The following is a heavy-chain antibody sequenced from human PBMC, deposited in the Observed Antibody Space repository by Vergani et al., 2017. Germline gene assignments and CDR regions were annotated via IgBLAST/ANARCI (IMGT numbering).Heavy chain of an antibody. J-gene: IGHJ3*02. D-gene: IGHD2-2*02. CDR1: GFTFSSYA. V-gene: IGHV3-23*01. CDR2: ISGSGGST. CDR3: AKGFGCCSSTSCYSQDAFDI. Sequence: EVQLLESGGGLVQPGGSLRLSCAASGFTFSSYAMSRVRQAPGKGLEWVSAISGSGGSTYYADYVKGRFTISRDNSKNTLYLQMNSLRAEDTAVYYCAKGFGCCSSTSCYSQDAFDIWGQGTMVTVSS.